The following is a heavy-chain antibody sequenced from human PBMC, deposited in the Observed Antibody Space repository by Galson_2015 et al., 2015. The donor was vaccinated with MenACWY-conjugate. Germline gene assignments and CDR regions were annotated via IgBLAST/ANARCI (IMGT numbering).Heavy chain of an antibody. CDR1: GFTFSSYA. CDR2: ISGSGGST. CDR3: AKLYGSGSYYYYGMDV. D-gene: IGHD3-10*01. Sequence: SLRLSCAASGFTFSSYAMSWVRQAPGKGLEWVSAISGSGGSTYYADSVKGRSTISRDNSKNTLYLQMNSLRAEDTAVYYCAKLYGSGSYYYYGMDVWGQGTTVTVSS. V-gene: IGHV3-23*01. J-gene: IGHJ6*02.